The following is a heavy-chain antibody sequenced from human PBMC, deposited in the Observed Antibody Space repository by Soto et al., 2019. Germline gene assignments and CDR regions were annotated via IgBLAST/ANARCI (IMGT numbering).Heavy chain of an antibody. D-gene: IGHD3-10*01. CDR1: GFTFSSYA. Sequence: PGGSLRLSCAASGFTFSSYATHWVRQAPGKGLEWVAVISYDGSNKYYADSVKGRFTISRDNSKNTLYLQMNSLRAEDTAVYYCARDMAGIDYWGQGTLVTVSS. J-gene: IGHJ4*02. CDR3: ARDMAGIDY. CDR2: ISYDGSNK. V-gene: IGHV3-30-3*01.